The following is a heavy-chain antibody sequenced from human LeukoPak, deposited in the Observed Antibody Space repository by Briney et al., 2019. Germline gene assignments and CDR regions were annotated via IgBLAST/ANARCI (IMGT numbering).Heavy chain of an antibody. CDR1: GFTFNNSA. V-gene: IGHV3-23*01. Sequence: QPGGSLRLSCAASGFTFNNSAISWVRQTPGKGLEWVSTISTSDGSTSFADSVKGRFTISRDNSKNTLFLQMNSLRAEDTALYYCTKFDYWGQGALVTVSS. CDR3: TKFDY. CDR2: ISTSDGST. J-gene: IGHJ4*02.